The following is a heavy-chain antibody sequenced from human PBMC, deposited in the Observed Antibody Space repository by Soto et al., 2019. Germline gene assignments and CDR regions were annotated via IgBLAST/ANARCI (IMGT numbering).Heavy chain of an antibody. CDR1: GGSISSGGYY. V-gene: IGHV4-31*03. D-gene: IGHD2-15*01. Sequence: SETLSLTCTVSGGSISSGGYYWSWIRQHPGRGLEWIGSIYYSGTTYYNPSLKSRITISVDTSKNQFSLKLSSLTAADTAVYYCARWWGSYGSRYFDLWGRGTLVTVSS. CDR3: ARWWGSYGSRYFDL. CDR2: IYYSGTT. J-gene: IGHJ2*01.